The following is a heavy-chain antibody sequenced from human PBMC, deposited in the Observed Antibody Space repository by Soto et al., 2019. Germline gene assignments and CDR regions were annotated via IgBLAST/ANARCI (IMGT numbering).Heavy chain of an antibody. V-gene: IGHV5-51*01. J-gene: IGHJ4*02. CDR3: ARAYAGEYFDSRNYYFAY. Sequence: GESLKISCKGSGYKFIDYWIGWVRQVPGKGLEWVGIIYPGDFDIKYGPSFQGQVTISADKSITTAYLQWSSLKASDTAIYYCARAYAGEYFDSRNYYFAYWGQGTLVTVSS. CDR2: IYPGDFDI. D-gene: IGHD3-22*01. CDR1: GYKFIDYW.